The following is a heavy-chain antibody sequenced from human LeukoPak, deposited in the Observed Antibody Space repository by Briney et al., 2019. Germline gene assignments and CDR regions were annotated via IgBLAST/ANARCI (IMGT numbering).Heavy chain of an antibody. J-gene: IGHJ6*02. CDR1: GFTFSSYS. CDR3: ARGSIVVALYYYYYGMDV. CDR2: INHSGST. Sequence: GSLRLSCAASGFTFSSYSMNWVRQPPGKGLEWIGEINHSGSTNYNPSLKSRVTISVDTSKNQFSLKLSSVTAADTAVYYCARGSIVVALYYYYYGMDVWGQGTTVTVSS. V-gene: IGHV4-34*01. D-gene: IGHD2-15*01.